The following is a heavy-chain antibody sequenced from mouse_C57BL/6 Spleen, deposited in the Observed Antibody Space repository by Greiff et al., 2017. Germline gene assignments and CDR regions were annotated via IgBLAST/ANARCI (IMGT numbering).Heavy chain of an antibody. Sequence: QVQLQQPGAELVKPGASVKLSCKASGYTFTSYWMHWVKQRPGRGLEWIGRIDPYSGGTKYNEKFKSKATLTVDKPSSTAYMQLSSLASEDSAFYYCSRERLSWFAYWGQGTLVTVSA. J-gene: IGHJ3*01. V-gene: IGHV1-72*01. CDR3: SRERLSWFAY. CDR1: GYTFTSYW. CDR2: IDPYSGGT.